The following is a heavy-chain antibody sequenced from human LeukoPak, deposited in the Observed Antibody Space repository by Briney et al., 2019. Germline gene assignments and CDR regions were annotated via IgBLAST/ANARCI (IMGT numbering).Heavy chain of an antibody. Sequence: SQTLSLTCAISGDSVSGNSTAYNWIRQSPSRGLEWLGRTYYRSKWYNDYAVSVKSRIIINPDTSKNQLSLQLKSVTPEDTAVYYCAREIAPTGTGRHPGKDSWGQGTLVTVSS. V-gene: IGHV6-1*01. J-gene: IGHJ5*01. CDR2: TYYRSKWYN. CDR1: GDSVSGNSTA. D-gene: IGHD6-13*01. CDR3: AREIAPTGTGRHPGKDS.